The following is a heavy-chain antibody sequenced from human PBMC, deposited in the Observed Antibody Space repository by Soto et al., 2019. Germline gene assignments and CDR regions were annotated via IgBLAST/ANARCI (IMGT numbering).Heavy chain of an antibody. CDR3: ARHPRIAVTGSDPFDH. D-gene: IGHD6-19*01. Sequence: PGESLKISCKGSGYNFSSYWIGWVRQMPGKGLEWMGIIYPGDSDTEYSPSFQGQVTISADKSISTAYLQWSSLKASDTAIFYCARHPRIAVTGSDPFDHWGQGTLVTVSS. CDR1: GYNFSSYW. J-gene: IGHJ4*02. CDR2: IYPGDSDT. V-gene: IGHV5-51*01.